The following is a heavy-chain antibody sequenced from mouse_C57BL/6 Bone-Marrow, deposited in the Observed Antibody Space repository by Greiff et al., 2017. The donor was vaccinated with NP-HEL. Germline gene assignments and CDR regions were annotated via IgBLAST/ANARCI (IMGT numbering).Heavy chain of an antibody. J-gene: IGHJ2*01. CDR1: GFSLTSYG. V-gene: IGHV2-6-1*01. CDR3: AIQGITTVVATTDY. Sequence: QVQLKESGPGLVAPSQSLSITCTVSGFSLTSYGVHWVRQPPGKGLEWLVVIWSDGSTTYNSALKSRLSISKDNCKSQVFLKMNSLQTDDTAMYYCAIQGITTVVATTDYWGQGTTLTVSS. D-gene: IGHD1-1*01. CDR2: IWSDGST.